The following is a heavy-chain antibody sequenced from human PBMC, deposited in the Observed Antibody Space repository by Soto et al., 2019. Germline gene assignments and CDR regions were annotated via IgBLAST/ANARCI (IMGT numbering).Heavy chain of an antibody. D-gene: IGHD3-9*01. Sequence: SVKVSCKASGGTFSSYAISWVRQAPGQGLEWMGGIIPIFGTANYAQKFQGRVTITADESTSTAYMELSSLRSEDTAVYYCARAWYYDILTGYNTPLDYWGQGTLVTVSS. CDR2: IIPIFGTA. V-gene: IGHV1-69*13. J-gene: IGHJ4*02. CDR3: ARAWYYDILTGYNTPLDY. CDR1: GGTFSSYA.